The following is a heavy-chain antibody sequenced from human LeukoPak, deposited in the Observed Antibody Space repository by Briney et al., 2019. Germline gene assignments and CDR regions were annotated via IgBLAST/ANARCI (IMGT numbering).Heavy chain of an antibody. J-gene: IGHJ4*02. D-gene: IGHD2-2*01. CDR3: ARRHIDCSTTSCYVDY. CDR1: GYTFTVYY. V-gene: IGHV1-2*02. CDR2: INPNSGDT. Sequence: ASVKVSCKASGYTFTVYYIHWIRQAPGQGLEWMGWINPNSGDTSYAQKFQGRVTMTRDTPINTAYMELSRLRSDDTAVYYCARRHIDCSTTSCYVDYWGQGTLVTVSS.